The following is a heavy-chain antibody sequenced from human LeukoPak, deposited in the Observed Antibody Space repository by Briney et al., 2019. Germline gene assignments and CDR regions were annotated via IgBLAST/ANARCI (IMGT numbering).Heavy chain of an antibody. CDR2: ISGSGGST. CDR1: GFTFSSYA. V-gene: IGHV3-23*01. J-gene: IGHJ4*02. CDR3: AKAKGGMYYDILTGYYRVNY. D-gene: IGHD3-9*01. Sequence: GGFLRLSCAASGFTFSSYAMSWVRQAPGKGLEWVSAISGSGGSTYYADSVKGRFTISRDNSKNTLYLQMNSLRAEDTAVYYCAKAKGGMYYDILTGYYRVNYWGQGTLVTVSS.